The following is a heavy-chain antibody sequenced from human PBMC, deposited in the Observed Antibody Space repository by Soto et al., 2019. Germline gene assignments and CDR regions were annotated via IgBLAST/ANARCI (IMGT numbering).Heavy chain of an antibody. CDR2: ISGYSGNT. D-gene: IGHD3-16*02. J-gene: IGHJ4*02. V-gene: IGHV1-18*01. Sequence: QVQLVQSGAEVKKPGASVKVSCKASGYTFTSYGISWVRQAPGQGLEWMGWISGYSGNTNYAQKLQGRVTMTTDTSTSTAYMELRSLRSDDTAVYYCARADMITFGGVIGLFDYWGQGTLVTVSS. CDR1: GYTFTSYG. CDR3: ARADMITFGGVIGLFDY.